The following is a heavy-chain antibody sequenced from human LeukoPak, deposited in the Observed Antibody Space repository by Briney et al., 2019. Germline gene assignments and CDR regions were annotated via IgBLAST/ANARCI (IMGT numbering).Heavy chain of an antibody. D-gene: IGHD1-14*01. Sequence: PSETLSLTCTVSGGSISSSSDDWGWIRQPPGKGLEWIGSIYHSESTHYNPSLKSRVTIVVDTSKNQFSLKLSSVTAADTAVYYCARGRYWSDPWGQGTLVTVSS. CDR2: IYHSEST. CDR1: GGSISSSSDD. J-gene: IGHJ5*02. V-gene: IGHV4-39*01. CDR3: ARGRYWSDP.